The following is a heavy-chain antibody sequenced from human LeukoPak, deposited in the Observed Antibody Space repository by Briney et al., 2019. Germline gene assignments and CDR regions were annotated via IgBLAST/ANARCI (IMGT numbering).Heavy chain of an antibody. CDR1: GFTVSDNY. CDR2: SYSGGGT. CDR3: AKGGGYSYGYYY. D-gene: IGHD5-18*01. Sequence: GGSLRLSCAASGFTVSDNYMGWVRQAPARGLEWVSLSYSGGGTSYADSVKDRFTISRDNSKNTLYLQMNSLRAEDTALYYCAKGGGYSYGYYYWGQGTLVTVSS. V-gene: IGHV3-66*01. J-gene: IGHJ4*02.